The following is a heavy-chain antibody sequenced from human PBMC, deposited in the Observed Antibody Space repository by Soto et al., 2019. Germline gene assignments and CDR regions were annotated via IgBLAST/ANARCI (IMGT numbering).Heavy chain of an antibody. CDR1: GFTFTRYS. CDR2: ISSTTNYI. CDR3: ARESEDLTSNFDY. V-gene: IGHV3-21*06. Sequence: GGSLRLSCAASGFTFTRYSMNWVRQAPGKGLEWVSSISSTTNYIYYGASMKGRSTISRDNAKNSLYLEMNSLRAEDTAVYYCARESEDLTSNFDYWGQGTLVTVSS. J-gene: IGHJ4*02.